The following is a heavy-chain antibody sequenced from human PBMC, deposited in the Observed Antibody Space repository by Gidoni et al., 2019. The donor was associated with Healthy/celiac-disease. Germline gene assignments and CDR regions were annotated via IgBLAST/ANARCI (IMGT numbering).Heavy chain of an antibody. J-gene: IGHJ6*02. Sequence: QVQLQESGPGLVQPSETLSLTCAVSGYSISSGYYWGWIRQPPGKGLEWIGSIYHSGSTYYNPSLKSRVTISVDTSKNQFSLKLSSVTAADTAVYYCARGSLGTYGMDVWGQGTTVTVSS. CDR2: IYHSGST. V-gene: IGHV4-38-2*01. CDR1: GYSISSGYY. D-gene: IGHD1-1*01. CDR3: ARGSLGTYGMDV.